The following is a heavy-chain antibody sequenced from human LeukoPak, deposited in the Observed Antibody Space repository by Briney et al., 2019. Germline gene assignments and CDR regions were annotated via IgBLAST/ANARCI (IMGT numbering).Heavy chain of an antibody. CDR2: ISLSGGTI. J-gene: IGHJ4*02. CDR3: AKRVALDYFDY. CDR1: GFNIDDYY. D-gene: IGHD3-3*02. V-gene: IGHV3-11*01. Sequence: GGSLRLSCAASGFNIDDYYMCWIRQAPGKGLEWVSHISLSGGTIHYADSVKGRFTVSRDNAKNSLYLQMNSLRAEDTAVYYCAKRVALDYFDYWGQGTLVTVSS.